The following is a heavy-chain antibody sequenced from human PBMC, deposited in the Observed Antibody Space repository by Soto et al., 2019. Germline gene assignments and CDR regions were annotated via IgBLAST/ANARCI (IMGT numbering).Heavy chain of an antibody. CDR2: ISYDGSKI. CDR1: GFTFSSYG. J-gene: IGHJ4*02. Sequence: QLHLVESGGGVVQPGRSLRLSCAPSGFTFSSYGMHWVRQAPGKGLEWVAVISYDGSKIYYADSVKGRFIISRDNSKNTLYLQMDSLRVEDTAVYYCAKDRGALRWSEEHFYFDYWGQGTLVTVSS. D-gene: IGHD4-17*01. V-gene: IGHV3-30*18. CDR3: AKDRGALRWSEEHFYFDY.